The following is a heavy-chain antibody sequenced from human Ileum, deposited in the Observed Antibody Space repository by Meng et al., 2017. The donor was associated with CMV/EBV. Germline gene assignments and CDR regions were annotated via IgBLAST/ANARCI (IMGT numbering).Heavy chain of an antibody. V-gene: IGHV4-34*01. Sequence: GYGGWFSGYYWRWIRQPPGKEPDWSGDINHSGSTNYSPTLKSRVTISVDTSKIQFSLKLSSVTAAGTAVYYCSWGGDYFWSGPPLDYWGQGTLVTVSS. CDR2: INHSGST. J-gene: IGHJ4*02. CDR3: SWGGDYFWSGPPLDY. CDR1: GGWFSGYY. D-gene: IGHD3-3*01.